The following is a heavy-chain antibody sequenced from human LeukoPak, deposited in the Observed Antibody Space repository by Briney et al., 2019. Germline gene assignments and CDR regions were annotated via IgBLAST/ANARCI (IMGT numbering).Heavy chain of an antibody. J-gene: IGHJ4*02. Sequence: ASVKLSCKASGYTFASYAITWVRQAPGQGLEWMGWISVYNGHTNYAQKLQGRVTMTTDTSTSTAYMELRSLRSDDTAVYYCARDGSRVPAGPFDYWGQGTLVTVSS. V-gene: IGHV1-18*01. CDR2: ISVYNGHT. CDR3: ARDGSRVPAGPFDY. CDR1: GYTFASYA. D-gene: IGHD2-2*01.